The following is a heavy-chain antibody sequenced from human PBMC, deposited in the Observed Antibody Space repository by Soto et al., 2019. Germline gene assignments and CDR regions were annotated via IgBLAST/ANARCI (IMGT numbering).Heavy chain of an antibody. CDR1: GGYISSGGYS. J-gene: IGHJ4*02. CDR2: IYHSGST. V-gene: IGHV4-30-2*01. CDR3: ARVDHRGYFSVLTDF. D-gene: IGHD3-10*02. Sequence: SETLSLTCAVSGGYISSGGYSWSWIRQPPGKGLEWIGYIYHSGSTYYNPSLKSRVTISADTSRNQFSLSLSSLTAADTAVYYCARVDHRGYFSVLTDFWGQGILVTVSS.